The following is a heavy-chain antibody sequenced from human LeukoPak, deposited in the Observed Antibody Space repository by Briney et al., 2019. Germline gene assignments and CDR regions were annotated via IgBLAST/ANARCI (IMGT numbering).Heavy chain of an antibody. J-gene: IGHJ4*02. CDR3: ARARGSGSYYKPKFDY. Sequence: PSETLSLTCIVSGGSISSGDYYWSWIRQPPGKGLEWIGPVYDSGETYFNPSLMSRVTMSVDRSKNQFSLKLNSVTAADTAVYYYARARGSGSYYKPKFDYWGQGTLVTVSS. D-gene: IGHD3-10*01. CDR2: VYDSGET. CDR1: GGSISSGDYY. V-gene: IGHV4-30-2*01.